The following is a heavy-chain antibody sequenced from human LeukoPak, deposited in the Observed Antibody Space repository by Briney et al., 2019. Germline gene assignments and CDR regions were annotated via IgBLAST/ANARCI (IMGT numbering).Heavy chain of an antibody. V-gene: IGHV4-31*03. CDR2: IYYSGST. CDR1: GGSISSGGYY. D-gene: IGHD6-19*01. J-gene: IGHJ6*02. CDR3: ARDGEWLVRGMDV. Sequence: PSETLSLTCTVSGGSISSGGYYWSWIRQHPGKGLEWIGYIYYSGSTYYNPSLKSRVTISVDTSKNQLSLKLSSVTAADTAVYYCARDGEWLVRGMDVWGQGTTVTVSS.